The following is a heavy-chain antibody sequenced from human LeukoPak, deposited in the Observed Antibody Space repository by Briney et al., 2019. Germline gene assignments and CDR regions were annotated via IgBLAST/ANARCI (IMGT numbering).Heavy chain of an antibody. D-gene: IGHD4-11*01. V-gene: IGHV1-46*01. J-gene: IGHJ6*02. Sequence: GASVKVSCKASGYTFTSYYMHWVRQAPGQGLEWMGIINPSGGSTSYAQKFQGRVTMTRDTSTSTAYMELSSLRSEDTAVYYCARRGTTTVSDYYYYGMDVWGQGTTVTVSS. CDR3: ARRGTTTVSDYYYYGMDV. CDR1: GYTFTSYY. CDR2: INPSGGST.